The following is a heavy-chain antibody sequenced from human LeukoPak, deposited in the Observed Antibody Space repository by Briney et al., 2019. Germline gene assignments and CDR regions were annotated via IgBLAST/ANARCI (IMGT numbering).Heavy chain of an antibody. D-gene: IGHD3-10*01. CDR3: ARQSRDGSKNRGYYFDY. J-gene: IGHJ4*02. CDR2: IYPADSDT. V-gene: IGHV5-51*01. Sequence: PGESQKISCQVSGFIFTNYWIGWVRPMPGKGLESMGLIYPADSDTTDSPSYQGQVTISADRSISTVYLQWSSLKASDTAMYYCARQSRDGSKNRGYYFDYWGQRTLLIISS. CDR1: GFIFTNYW.